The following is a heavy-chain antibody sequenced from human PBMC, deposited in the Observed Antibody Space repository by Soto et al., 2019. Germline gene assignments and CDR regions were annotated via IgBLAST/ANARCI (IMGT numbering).Heavy chain of an antibody. V-gene: IGHV3-23*01. CDR1: GFTFSSYA. D-gene: IGHD2-2*01. CDR3: AKVSSCSSTSCSLRIYNWFDP. CDR2: ISGSGGST. J-gene: IGHJ5*02. Sequence: GGSLRLSCAASGFTFSSYAMSWVRQAPGKGLEWVSAISGSGGSTYYADSVKGRFTISRDNSKNPLYLQMNSLRAEDTAVYYCAKVSSCSSTSCSLRIYNWFDPWGQGTLVTVSS.